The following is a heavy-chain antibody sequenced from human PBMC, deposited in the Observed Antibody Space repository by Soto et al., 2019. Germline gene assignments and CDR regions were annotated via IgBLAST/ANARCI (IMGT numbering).Heavy chain of an antibody. CDR1: GFTFSSYS. Sequence: EVQLVESGGGLVKPGGSLRLSCAASGFTFSSYSMNWVRQAPGKGLEWVSSISSSSSYMYYAASMKGRFTISRDTAKNSLDLQMNSLRAEDTAVYYCARRELTGARDGYYFDYGCQGTLVSVSS. J-gene: IGHJ4*02. CDR2: ISSSSSYM. V-gene: IGHV3-21*01. D-gene: IGHD1-26*01. CDR3: ARRELTGARDGYYFDY.